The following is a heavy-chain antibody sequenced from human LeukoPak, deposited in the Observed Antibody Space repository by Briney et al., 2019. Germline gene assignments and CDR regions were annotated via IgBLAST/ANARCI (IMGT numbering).Heavy chain of an antibody. V-gene: IGHV3-73*01. J-gene: IGHJ4*02. Sequence: GGSLRLSCAASGLTFSGSAMHWVRPASGKWLEWVCRIRSKANGSATAYAASVKGRFTISRDDSKNTVYLQMNSLKSEDTGVYYCTRTGYRNVGFDYWGQGTLVTVSS. CDR3: TRTGYRNVGFDY. CDR2: IRSKANGSAT. D-gene: IGHD6-13*01. CDR1: GLTFSGSA.